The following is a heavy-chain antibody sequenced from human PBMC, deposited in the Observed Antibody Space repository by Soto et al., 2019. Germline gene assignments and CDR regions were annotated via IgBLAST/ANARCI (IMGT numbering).Heavy chain of an antibody. CDR1: GLTFCSYV. D-gene: IGHD2-21*02. Sequence: CGSLRLSCAASGLTFCSYVMSWVRQAPGKGLEWVPAISGSGGSTYYADSVKGRFTISSDNSKNTLYLQMNSLRAEDTSLYYFAKDRVTFFAYWGQGTLVAVS. CDR2: ISGSGGST. CDR3: AKDRVTFFAY. J-gene: IGHJ4*02. V-gene: IGHV3-23*01.